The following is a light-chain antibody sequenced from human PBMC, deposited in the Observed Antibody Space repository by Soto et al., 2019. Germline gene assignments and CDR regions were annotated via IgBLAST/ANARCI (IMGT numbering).Light chain of an antibody. J-gene: IGKJ2*01. Sequence: IVMTQSPVTLSVSPGERDTLSCRASQGVSSNLAWYQPKPGQAPRLLLYGASTWATGIAARCSGSGSGSEFTFTISSLQSEDFAVYYCQQYNDWPLYTFAQGTKVDIK. V-gene: IGKV3-15*01. CDR2: GAS. CDR3: QQYNDWPLYT. CDR1: QGVSSN.